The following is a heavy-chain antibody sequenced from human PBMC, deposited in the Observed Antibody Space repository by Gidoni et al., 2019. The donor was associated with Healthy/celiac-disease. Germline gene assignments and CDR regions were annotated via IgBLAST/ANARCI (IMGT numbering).Heavy chain of an antibody. CDR2: ISYDGSNK. CDR3: ARDWYSSSSFEDYYYYYGMDV. D-gene: IGHD6-6*01. CDR1: GFTFSSYA. V-gene: IGHV3-30-3*01. Sequence: QVQLVESGGGVVQPGRSRRLSCAASGFTFSSYALPWVRQAPGKGLEWVAVISYDGSNKYYADSVKGRFTISRDNSKNTLYLQMNSLRAEDTAVYYCARDWYSSSSFEDYYYYYGMDVWGQGTTVTVSS. J-gene: IGHJ6*02.